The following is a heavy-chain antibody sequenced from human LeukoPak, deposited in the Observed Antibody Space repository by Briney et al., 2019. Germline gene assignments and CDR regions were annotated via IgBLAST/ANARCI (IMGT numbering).Heavy chain of an antibody. CDR2: INPNSGGT. J-gene: IGHJ3*02. V-gene: IGHV1-2*02. Sequence: ASVKVSCTASGYTFTGYYMHWVRQAPGQGLEWMGWINPNSGGTNYAQKFQGRVTMTRDTSISTAYMELSRLRSDDTAVYYCARGGYSYGYGDAFDIWGQGTMVTVSS. D-gene: IGHD5-18*01. CDR1: GYTFTGYY. CDR3: ARGGYSYGYGDAFDI.